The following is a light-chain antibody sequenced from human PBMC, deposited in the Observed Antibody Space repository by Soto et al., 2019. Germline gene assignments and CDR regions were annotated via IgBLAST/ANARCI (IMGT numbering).Light chain of an antibody. V-gene: IGKV3-20*01. CDR1: QSVSSSY. Sequence: EIVLTQSPGTLSLSPGERATLSCRASQSVSSSYLAWYQQKPGQAPRLLIYGASRRATGIPDRFSGSGSGTDFTLTISRLAPEDFAVYYCQQYGSSPSWTFGQGSKVEIK. J-gene: IGKJ1*01. CDR2: GAS. CDR3: QQYGSSPSWT.